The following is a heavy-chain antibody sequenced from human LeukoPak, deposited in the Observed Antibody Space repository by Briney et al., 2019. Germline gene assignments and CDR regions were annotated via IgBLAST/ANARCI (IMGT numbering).Heavy chain of an antibody. D-gene: IGHD4-17*01. CDR2: INEDGSEK. J-gene: IGHJ4*02. V-gene: IGHV3-7*05. Sequence: PGGSLRLSCAASGFTLRTYWMTWVRQAPGKGLEWVANINEDGSEKYYVDSVKGRFTISRDNAKNSLYLQMNSLRDEDTAVYYCVRFPTGFDYWGQGTLVTVSS. CDR1: GFTLRTYW. CDR3: VRFPTGFDY.